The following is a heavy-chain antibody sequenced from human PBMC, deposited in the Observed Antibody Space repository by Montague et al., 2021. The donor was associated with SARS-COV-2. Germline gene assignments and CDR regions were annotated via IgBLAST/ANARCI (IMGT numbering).Heavy chain of an antibody. D-gene: IGHD1-1*01. CDR3: ARGSVNCRIDS. CDR2: RT. J-gene: IGHJ4*02. Sequence: RTYYTPSLKSRVSISIDKSKHQFSLNVTSVTAADTALYYCARGSVNCRIDSWGLGSLVTVSS. V-gene: IGHV4-30-2*01.